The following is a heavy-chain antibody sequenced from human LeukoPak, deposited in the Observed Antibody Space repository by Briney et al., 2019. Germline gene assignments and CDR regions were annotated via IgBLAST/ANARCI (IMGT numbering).Heavy chain of an antibody. CDR2: ISSSSSTI. CDR1: GFTFSSYS. Sequence: GGSLRLSCAASGFTFSSYSMNWVRQAPGKGLEWVSYISSSSSTIYYADSVKGRFTISRDNAKNSLYLQMNSLRAEDTAVYYCARGSTIEGDYYYYMDVWGKGTTVTVSS. CDR3: ARGSTIEGDYYYYMDV. V-gene: IGHV3-48*04. D-gene: IGHD3-3*01. J-gene: IGHJ6*03.